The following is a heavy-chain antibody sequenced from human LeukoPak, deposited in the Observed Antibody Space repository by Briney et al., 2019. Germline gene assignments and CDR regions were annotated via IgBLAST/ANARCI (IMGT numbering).Heavy chain of an antibody. CDR2: IYYSGTT. V-gene: IGHV4-39*07. CDR3: ARAAGPLAAPDF. D-gene: IGHD6-13*01. J-gene: IGHJ4*02. Sequence: SETLSLTCSVSGGSISSPNHDWAWIRQPPGQGLEWIGSIYYSGTTYYNLPLKSRVTISVDTSKNQFSLKLSSVTAADTAVYYCARAAGPLAAPDFWGQGTPVTVSS. CDR1: GGSISSPNHD.